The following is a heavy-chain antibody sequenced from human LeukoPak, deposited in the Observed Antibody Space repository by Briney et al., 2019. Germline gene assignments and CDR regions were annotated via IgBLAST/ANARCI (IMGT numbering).Heavy chain of an antibody. Sequence: GASVKVSCKASGYTFTGYYMHWVRQAPGQGLEWMGWINPNSGGTNYAQKFQGRVTMTRATSLSTAYMELSRLRSDDTAVYYCARAIAVADMNWFDPWGQGTLVTVSS. CDR1: GYTFTGYY. CDR3: ARAIAVADMNWFDP. V-gene: IGHV1-2*02. J-gene: IGHJ5*02. CDR2: INPNSGGT. D-gene: IGHD6-19*01.